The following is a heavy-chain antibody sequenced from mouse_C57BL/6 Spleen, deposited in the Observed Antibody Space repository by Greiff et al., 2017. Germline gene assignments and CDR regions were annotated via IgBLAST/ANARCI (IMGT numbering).Heavy chain of an antibody. Sequence: VKVVESGPGLVQPSQSLSITCTVSGFSLTSYGVHWVRQSPGKGLEWLGVIWRGGSTDYNAAFMSRLSITKDNSKSQVFFKMNSLQADDTAIYYCAKRADGYYYAMDYWGQGTSVTVSS. CDR2: IWRGGST. CDR1: GFSLTSYG. D-gene: IGHD2-3*01. J-gene: IGHJ4*01. V-gene: IGHV2-5*01. CDR3: AKRADGYYYAMDY.